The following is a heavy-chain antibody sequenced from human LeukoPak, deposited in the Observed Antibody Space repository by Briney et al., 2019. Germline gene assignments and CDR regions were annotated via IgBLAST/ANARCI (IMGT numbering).Heavy chain of an antibody. J-gene: IGHJ5*01. CDR2: FDPGDDET. Sequence: ASVKVSCKVSGYSLSELSTHWVRQAPGQGLEWMGGFDPGDDETIYAQRFQGRVTMTEDTSTDTAYLELSSLRSEDTAVYFCATEKDLLLDSWGQGTPVTVSS. D-gene: IGHD1-26*01. CDR3: ATEKDLLLDS. V-gene: IGHV1-24*01. CDR1: GYSLSELS.